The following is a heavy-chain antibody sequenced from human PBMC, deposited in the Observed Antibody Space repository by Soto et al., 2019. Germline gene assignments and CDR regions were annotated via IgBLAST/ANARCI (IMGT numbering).Heavy chain of an antibody. CDR2: INHRGST. CDR3: ARSRYYDSSGYRALDAFDI. V-gene: IGHV4-34*01. Sequence: QVHLQQWGAGLLKPSETLSLTCAVFGGSFSGYYWNWIRQPPGKGLEWIGEINHRGSTNYYWSLRSRVTLSVDTSRNQFSLKLSSVTAADTAVYYCARSRYYDSSGYRALDAFDIWGQGTMVTVSS. J-gene: IGHJ3*02. CDR1: GGSFSGYY. D-gene: IGHD3-22*01.